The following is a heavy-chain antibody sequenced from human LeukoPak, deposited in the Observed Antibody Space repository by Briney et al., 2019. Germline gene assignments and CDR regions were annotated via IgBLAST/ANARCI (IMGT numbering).Heavy chain of an antibody. CDR2: INHSGST. J-gene: IGHJ4*02. CDR3: ASGKSTIFGVVMGAHY. Sequence: SETLSLTCAVYGGSFSGYYWSWIRQPPGKGLEWIGEINHSGSTNYNPSLKSRVTISVDTSKNQFSLKLSSVTAADTAVYYCASGKSTIFGVVMGAHYWGQGTLVTVSS. CDR1: GGSFSGYY. D-gene: IGHD3-3*01. V-gene: IGHV4-34*01.